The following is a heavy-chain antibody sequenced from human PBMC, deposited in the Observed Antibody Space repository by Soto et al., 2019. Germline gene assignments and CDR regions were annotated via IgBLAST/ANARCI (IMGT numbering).Heavy chain of an antibody. D-gene: IGHD6-13*01. J-gene: IGHJ4*02. Sequence: PSETLSLTCAVSGASVSSTYWWSWVRQPPGKGPEWIGEINHRGSANYNPSLKSRVTISVDISKSQFSLRLTSVTAADTAVYYCARYNAASGTYYFDLRGKGALVTVS. CDR1: GASVSSTYW. V-gene: IGHV4-4*02. CDR2: INHRGSA. CDR3: ARYNAASGTYYFDL.